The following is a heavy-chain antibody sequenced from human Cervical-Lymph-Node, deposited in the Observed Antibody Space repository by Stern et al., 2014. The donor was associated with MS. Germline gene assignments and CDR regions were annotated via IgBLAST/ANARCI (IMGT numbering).Heavy chain of an antibody. CDR1: GYSISSGYY. V-gene: IGHV4-38-2*02. Sequence: QVQLQESGPGLVKPSETLSLTCTVSGYSISSGYYWGWIRQPPGKGLEWIGSIYHSGSTYYNPSLKSRVTISADTSTNQFALKQSSVTAADTAVYYCASIGAVATTYYYYYGMDVWGQGTTVTVSS. CDR3: ASIGAVATTYYYYYGMDV. CDR2: IYHSGST. D-gene: IGHD5-12*01. J-gene: IGHJ6*02.